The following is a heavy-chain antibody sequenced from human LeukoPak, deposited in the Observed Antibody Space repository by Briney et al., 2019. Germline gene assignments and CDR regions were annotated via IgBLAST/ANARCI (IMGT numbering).Heavy chain of an antibody. CDR2: INPNSGGT. CDR3: VYYYYGMDV. V-gene: IGHV1-2*02. CDR1: GYTFASFG. J-gene: IGHJ6*02. Sequence: ASVKVSCKASGYTFASFGISWVRQAPGQGLEWMGWINPNSGGTNYAQKFQGRVTMTRDTSISTAYMELSRLRSDDTAVYYCVYYYYGMDVWGQGTTVTVSS.